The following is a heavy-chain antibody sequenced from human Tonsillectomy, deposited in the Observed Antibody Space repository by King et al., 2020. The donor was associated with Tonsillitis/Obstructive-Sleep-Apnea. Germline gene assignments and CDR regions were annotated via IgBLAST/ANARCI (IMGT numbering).Heavy chain of an antibody. J-gene: IGHJ6*03. CDR3: ATQGALGPQSYYYYYMDV. CDR2: IYWDDDK. Sequence: TLKESGPTLVKPTQTLTLTCTFSGFSLSTSGVGVGWIRPPPGKALEWLALIYWDDDKRYSPSLKSRLTITKDTSKNQVVLTMTNMDPVDTATYYCATQGALGPQSYYYYYMDVWGKGTTVTVSS. D-gene: IGHD1-26*01. V-gene: IGHV2-5*02. CDR1: GFSLSTSGVG.